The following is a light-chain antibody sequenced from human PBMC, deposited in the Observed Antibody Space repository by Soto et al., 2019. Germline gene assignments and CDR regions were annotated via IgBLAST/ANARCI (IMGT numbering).Light chain of an antibody. Sequence: DIQMTQSPSSLSASVGDRVTITCRASQTISTYLNWYQQKPGKAPRLLIYDASSLLSGVPSRFSCSGSGTDFTLTIDSLQPEDVSTYYGQQSDRTPYTLGQATKVEI. V-gene: IGKV1-39*01. CDR1: QTISTY. J-gene: IGKJ2*01. CDR3: QQSDRTPYT. CDR2: DAS.